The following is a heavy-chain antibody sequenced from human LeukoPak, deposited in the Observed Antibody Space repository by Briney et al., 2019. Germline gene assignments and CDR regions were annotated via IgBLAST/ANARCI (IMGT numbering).Heavy chain of an antibody. Sequence: GGSLRLSCAASGFTFSIYAMSWVRRAPGKGLEWVSAISGSGGSTYYADSVKGRFTISRDNSKNTLYLQMNSLRAEDTAVYYCAKGGDVTATIRLDLDYWGQGTLVTVSS. CDR1: GFTFSIYA. CDR2: ISGSGGST. J-gene: IGHJ4*02. V-gene: IGHV3-23*01. CDR3: AKGGDVTATIRLDLDY. D-gene: IGHD5-24*01.